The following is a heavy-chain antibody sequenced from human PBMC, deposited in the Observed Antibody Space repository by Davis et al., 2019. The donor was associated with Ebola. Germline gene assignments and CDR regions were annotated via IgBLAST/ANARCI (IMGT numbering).Heavy chain of an antibody. D-gene: IGHD2-15*01. V-gene: IGHV5-51*01. Sequence: GESLKISCKGSGFTFDNYWIGWVRQMPGKGLEWMGIIYSRDSDTRYSPSFQGQVTISADKSISTAYLQWSSLKASDTAMYYCARRQRLGYCSGGSCYTTGYYYGMDVWGQGTTVTVSS. CDR1: GFTFDNYW. CDR3: ARRQRLGYCSGGSCYTTGYYYGMDV. J-gene: IGHJ6*02. CDR2: IYSRDSDT.